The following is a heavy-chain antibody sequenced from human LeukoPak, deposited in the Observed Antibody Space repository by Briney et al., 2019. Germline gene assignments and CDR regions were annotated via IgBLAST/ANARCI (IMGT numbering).Heavy chain of an antibody. CDR1: GGSISSGDYY. J-gene: IGHJ4*02. CDR2: IYYSGST. V-gene: IGHV4-30-4*08. Sequence: PSQTLSLTCTVSGGSISSGDYYWSWIRQPPGKGLEWIGYIYYSGSTYYNPSLKSRVTISVDTSKNQFPLKLSSVTAADTAVYYCARENIVVVPAALGPYSISSSFDYWGQGTLVTVSS. D-gene: IGHD2-2*01. CDR3: ARENIVVVPAALGPYSISSSFDY.